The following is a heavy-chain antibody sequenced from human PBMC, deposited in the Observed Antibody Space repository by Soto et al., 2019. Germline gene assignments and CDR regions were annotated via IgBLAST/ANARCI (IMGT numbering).Heavy chain of an antibody. J-gene: IGHJ3*01. CDR1: SGSIFTTNW. Sequence: QVQLQESGPGLVKPSGTLSLTCAASSGSIFTTNWWSWGRQSPGRGLQWIGDIYHSGSPKYNPSLRSRVSISIGKSRDRFFLTLPSVTAAATAVYYCAMKPAVATAKVGGGYVFDVWGQRTMFTVSS. D-gene: IGHD3-16*01. V-gene: IGHV4-4*02. CDR2: IYHSGSP. CDR3: AMKPAVATAKVGGGYVFDV.